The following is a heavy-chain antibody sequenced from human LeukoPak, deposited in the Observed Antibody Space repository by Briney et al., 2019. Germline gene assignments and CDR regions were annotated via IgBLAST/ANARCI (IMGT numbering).Heavy chain of an antibody. D-gene: IGHD6-13*01. CDR3: ARTGSSSWYIGWFDP. Sequence: GGSLRLSCAASGFTFSSYSMNWVRQAPGKGLEWVSSISSSSSYIYYADSVKGRFTISRDNAKNSLYLQMNSLRAEDTAVYYCARTGSSSWYIGWFDPWGQGTLVTVSS. CDR1: GFTFSSYS. V-gene: IGHV3-21*01. CDR2: ISSSSSYI. J-gene: IGHJ5*02.